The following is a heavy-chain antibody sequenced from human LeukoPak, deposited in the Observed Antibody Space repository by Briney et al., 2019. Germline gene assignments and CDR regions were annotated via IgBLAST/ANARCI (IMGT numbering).Heavy chain of an antibody. CDR3: ARGQGATVPQVGKNWFDP. V-gene: IGHV4-39*07. CDR1: GGSISSSSYY. CDR2: IYYSGST. D-gene: IGHD1-26*01. J-gene: IGHJ5*02. Sequence: SETLSLTCTVSGGSISSSSYYWGWIRQPPGKGLEWIGSIYYSGSTYYNPSLKSRVTISVDTSKNQFSLKLISVTAADTAVYYCARGQGATVPQVGKNWFDPWGQGTRVIVSS.